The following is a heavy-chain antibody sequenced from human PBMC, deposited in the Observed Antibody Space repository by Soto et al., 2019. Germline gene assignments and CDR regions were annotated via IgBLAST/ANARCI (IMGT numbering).Heavy chain of an antibody. D-gene: IGHD6-19*01. J-gene: IGHJ4*02. V-gene: IGHV4-4*02. CDR1: GNSISNDNW. Sequence: PSETLSVTCAVSGNSISNDNWWSWVRQSPGEGLEWIGEIHHSGRTNYNPSLKSRVTISVDKSKNQFSLKLRYVTAAETAVYYCARDGNSSGFFDSWGQGTLVTVSS. CDR2: IHHSGRT. CDR3: ARDGNSSGFFDS.